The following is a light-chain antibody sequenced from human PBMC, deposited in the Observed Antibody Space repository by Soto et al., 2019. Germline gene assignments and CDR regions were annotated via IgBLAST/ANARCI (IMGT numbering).Light chain of an antibody. V-gene: IGLV2-14*01. J-gene: IGLJ1*01. CDR1: SSDVGGYDY. CDR3: SSYSISTAYL. CDR2: EVS. Sequence: QSALTQPASVSGSPGQSITISCTVTSSDVGGYDYVSWYQLHPGKAPKLMVFEVSNRPSGVSYRFSGSKSGNTASLTTSGLQAEDEADYFCSSYSISTAYLFGTGTKVTVL.